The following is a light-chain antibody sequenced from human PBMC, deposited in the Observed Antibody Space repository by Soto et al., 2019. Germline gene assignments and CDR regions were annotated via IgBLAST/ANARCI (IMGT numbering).Light chain of an antibody. CDR1: SGYSTSA. J-gene: IGLJ3*02. CDR3: QSLGSGIQV. V-gene: IGLV4-69*01. Sequence: QLVLTQSPSASASLGASVKLTCTLSSGYSTSAIAWHQQQSEKGPRFLMKINYDGTHSKGDGFSARFSGSSSGAERHLTISGLQSEDEADYYCQSLGSGIQVFGGGTKLTVL. CDR2: INYDGTH.